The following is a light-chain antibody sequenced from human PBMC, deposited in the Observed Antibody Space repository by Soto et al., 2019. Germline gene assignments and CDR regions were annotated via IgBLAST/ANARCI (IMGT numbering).Light chain of an antibody. V-gene: IGKV3-11*01. CDR2: DAS. CDR1: QSVSSY. J-gene: IGKJ5*01. CDR3: QHRSSWPPSIT. Sequence: EIVLTQSPATLSLSPGERATLSCRASQSVSSYLAWYQQKPGQAPRLLIYDASNMATGIPARFSGSGSGTDFTLTISSLEPEDFAVYYCQHRSSWPPSITFGQGTRLEIK.